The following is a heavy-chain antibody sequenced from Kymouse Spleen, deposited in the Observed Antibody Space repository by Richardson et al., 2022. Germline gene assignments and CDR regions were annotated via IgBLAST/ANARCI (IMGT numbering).Heavy chain of an antibody. CDR2: IYYSGST. Sequence: QVQLQESGPGLVKPSQTLSLTCTVSGGSISSGGYYWSWIRQHPGKGLEWIGYIYYSGSTYYNPSLKSRVTISVDTSKNQFSLKLSSVTAADTAVYYCARGITMVRGVPWWFDPWGQGTLVTVSS. V-gene: IGHV4-31*03. J-gene: IGHJ5*02. D-gene: IGHD3-10*01. CDR3: ARGITMVRGVPWWFDP. CDR1: GGSISSGGYY.